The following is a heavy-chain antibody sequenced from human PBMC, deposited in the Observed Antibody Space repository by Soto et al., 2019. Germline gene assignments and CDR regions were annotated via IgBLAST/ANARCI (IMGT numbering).Heavy chain of an antibody. CDR1: GFTFSSYD. D-gene: IGHD2-15*01. J-gene: IGHJ4*02. CDR2: IGTAGDT. V-gene: IGHV3-13*01. CDR3: ARPWANCSGGSCALGY. Sequence: GGSLRLSCAASGFTFSSYDMHWVRQATGKGLGWVSAIGTAGDTYYPGSVKGRFTISRENAKNSLYLQMNSLRAGDTAVYYCARPWANCSGGSCALGYWGQGTLVTVSS.